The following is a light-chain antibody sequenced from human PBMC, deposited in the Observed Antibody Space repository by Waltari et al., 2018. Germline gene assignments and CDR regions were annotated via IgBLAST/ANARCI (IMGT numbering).Light chain of an antibody. CDR3: QQYNEWPPYT. V-gene: IGKV3-15*01. CDR1: QSVSSD. Sequence: EIVMTQSPATLSVSPGERPTLSCRASQSVSSDLAWYQQTPGQAPRLLIYGASTRATGIPARFSGSGSATEFTLTISSLQSEDFAIYYCQQYNEWPPYTFGQGTKLEIK. J-gene: IGKJ2*01. CDR2: GAS.